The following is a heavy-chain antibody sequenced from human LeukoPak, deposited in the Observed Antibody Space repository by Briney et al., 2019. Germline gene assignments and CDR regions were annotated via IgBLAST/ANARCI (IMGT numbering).Heavy chain of an antibody. CDR3: ARDHYYDSSGYYRPFDI. D-gene: IGHD3-22*01. CDR1: GDSISAYY. V-gene: IGHV4-59*01. Sequence: SETLSLTCTVSGDSISAYYWSWIRQPPGKGLQWIGNIYYSGSTNYNPSLKSRVTISVDTSKNQFSLKLSSVTAADTAVYYCARDHYYDSSGYYRPFDIWGQGTMVTVSS. J-gene: IGHJ3*02. CDR2: IYYSGST.